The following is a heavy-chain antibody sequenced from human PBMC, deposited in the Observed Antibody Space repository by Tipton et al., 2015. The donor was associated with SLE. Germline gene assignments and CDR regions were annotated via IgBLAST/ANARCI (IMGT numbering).Heavy chain of an antibody. V-gene: IGHV3-66*02. CDR2: IYSGGKT. CDR3: ASSLLTVFAGFDY. D-gene: IGHD3-3*01. J-gene: IGHJ4*02. Sequence: SLRLSCAASGLTVSSSYINWFRQVPGKGLEWVSVIYSGGKTYYPDSVKGRFTISRDNSKNTLYLQMNSLRAEDTAVYYCASSLLTVFAGFDYWGQGTLVTVSS. CDR1: GLTVSSSY.